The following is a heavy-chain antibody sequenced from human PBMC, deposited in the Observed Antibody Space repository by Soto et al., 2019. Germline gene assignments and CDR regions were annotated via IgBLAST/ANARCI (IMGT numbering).Heavy chain of an antibody. V-gene: IGHV3-66*01. CDR2: IYSGGST. J-gene: IGHJ6*02. Sequence: GGSLRLSCAASGFTVSSNYMSWVRQAPGKGLEWVSVIYSGGSTYYADSVKGRFTIPRDNSKNTLYLQMNSLRAEDTAVYYCARKMVRGVNIYYYGMDVWGQGTTVTVSS. D-gene: IGHD3-10*01. CDR3: ARKMVRGVNIYYYGMDV. CDR1: GFTVSSNY.